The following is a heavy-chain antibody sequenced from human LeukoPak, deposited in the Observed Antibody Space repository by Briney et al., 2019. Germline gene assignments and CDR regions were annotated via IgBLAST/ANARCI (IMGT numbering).Heavy chain of an antibody. V-gene: IGHV3-21*01. CDR1: GFTFGSYS. CDR2: ISSSSSYI. D-gene: IGHD3-9*01. Sequence: GGSLRLSCAASGFTFGSYSMNWVRQAPGKGLEWVSSISSSSSYIYYADSVKGRFTISRDNAKNSLYLQMNSLRAEDTAVYYCATGLRYFDSGAFDIWGQGTMVTVSS. CDR3: ATGLRYFDSGAFDI. J-gene: IGHJ3*02.